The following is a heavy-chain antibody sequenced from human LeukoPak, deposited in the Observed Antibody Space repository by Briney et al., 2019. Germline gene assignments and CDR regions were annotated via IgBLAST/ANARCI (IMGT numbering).Heavy chain of an antibody. CDR3: ARDTGRDGIDY. V-gene: IGHV4-59*01. D-gene: IGHD5-24*01. CDR1: GGSISSYY. Sequence: SETLSLTCTVSGGSISSYYWSWIRQPPGKGLEWIGYIYYSGSTNYNPSLKSRATISVDMSKNQFSLKLSSVTAADTAVYYCARDTGRDGIDYWGQGTLVTVSS. J-gene: IGHJ4*02. CDR2: IYYSGST.